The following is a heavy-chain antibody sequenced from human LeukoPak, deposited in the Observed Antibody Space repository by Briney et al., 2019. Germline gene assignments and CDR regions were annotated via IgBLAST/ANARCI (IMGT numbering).Heavy chain of an antibody. V-gene: IGHV3-23*01. J-gene: IGHJ4*02. D-gene: IGHD3-22*01. CDR1: GITLSNYG. CDR3: AKRGVVIRVILVGFHKEAYYFDS. CDR2: ISGSGGST. Sequence: GGSLRLSCAVSGITLSNYGMSWVRQAPGKGLEWVAGISGSGGSTNYPGSVKGRFTISRDNRKNTLYLQMNSLRVEDTAVYFCAKRGVVIRVILVGFHKEAYYFDSWGQGALVTVSS.